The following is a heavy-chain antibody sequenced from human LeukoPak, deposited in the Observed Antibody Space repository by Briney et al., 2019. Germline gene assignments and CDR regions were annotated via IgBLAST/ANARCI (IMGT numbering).Heavy chain of an antibody. CDR3: ARLWVATLDS. CDR2: IYPGDSDT. CDR1: GYTFTNYW. Sequence: GESLKISCQASGYTFTNYWIGWVRQMPGKGLEWMGIIYPGDSDTKYSPSFQGQVTMSADKSIRTAYLQWSSLKASDTAMYYCARLWVATLDSWGQGTLVTVSS. V-gene: IGHV5-51*01. D-gene: IGHD5-12*01. J-gene: IGHJ4*02.